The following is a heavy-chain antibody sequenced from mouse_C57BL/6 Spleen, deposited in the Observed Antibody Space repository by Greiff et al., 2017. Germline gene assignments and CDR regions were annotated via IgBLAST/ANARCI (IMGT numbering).Heavy chain of an antibody. CDR1: GYTFTDYE. CDR2: IDPETGGT. Sequence: QVQLQQSGAELVRPGASVTLSCKASGYTFTDYEMHWVKQTPVHGLEWIGAIDPETGGTAYNQKFKGKAILTADKSSSTAYMELRSLTSEDSAVYYCTRGHYGSRYIDVWGTGTTVTVSS. D-gene: IGHD1-1*01. CDR3: TRGHYGSRYIDV. V-gene: IGHV1-15*01. J-gene: IGHJ1*03.